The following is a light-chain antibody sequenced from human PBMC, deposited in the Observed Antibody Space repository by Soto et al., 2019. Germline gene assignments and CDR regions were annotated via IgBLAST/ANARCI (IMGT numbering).Light chain of an antibody. CDR2: KAS. V-gene: IGKV1-5*03. J-gene: IGKJ2*01. CDR1: QSISSW. Sequence: DIQMTQSPSTLSASVGDRVTITCRASQSISSWLAWYQQKPGKAPKVLIYKASSLESGVPSRFSGRGSGTEFTLTISSLQPDDFATYYCKQYNSYSGTFGQGTKVEIK. CDR3: KQYNSYSGT.